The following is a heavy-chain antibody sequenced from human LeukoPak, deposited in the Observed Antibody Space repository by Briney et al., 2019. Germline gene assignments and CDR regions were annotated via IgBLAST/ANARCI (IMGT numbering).Heavy chain of an antibody. J-gene: IGHJ4*02. D-gene: IGHD3-22*01. V-gene: IGHV3-21*01. CDR2: ISSSSSFR. Sequence: GGSLRLSCAASGFTLSNYGMHWVRQAPGKGLEWVSSISSSSSFRYYADSVKGRFTISRDNAKNSLYLQMNSLRAEDTAVYYCARESSGYFYWGQGTLVTVSS. CDR3: ARESSGYFY. CDR1: GFTLSNYG.